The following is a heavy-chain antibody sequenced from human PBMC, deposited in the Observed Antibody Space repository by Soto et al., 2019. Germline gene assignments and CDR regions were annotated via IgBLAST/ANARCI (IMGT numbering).Heavy chain of an antibody. D-gene: IGHD3-10*01. V-gene: IGHV4-39*01. CDR2: IYYSGST. CDR3: AGILGSGSFPLYYYYYGMDV. J-gene: IGHJ6*02. Sequence: SETLSLTCTVSGGSISSSSYYWGWIRQPPGKGLEWIGSIYYSGSTYYNPSLKSRVTISVDTSKNQFSLKLSSVTAADTAVYYCAGILGSGSFPLYYYYYGMDVWGQVTTVAVCS. CDR1: GGSISSSSYY.